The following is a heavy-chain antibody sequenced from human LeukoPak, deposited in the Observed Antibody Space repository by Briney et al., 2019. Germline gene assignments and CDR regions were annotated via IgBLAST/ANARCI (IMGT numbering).Heavy chain of an antibody. CDR2: ISAYNGDT. J-gene: IGHJ4*02. CDR3: AREGRDGYNYYFDY. Sequence: ASVKVSCKASGYTFTSYGISWVRQAPGQGLEWMGWISAYNGDTNYAQKLQGRVTMTTDTSTSTAYMELRSLRSEDTAVYYCAREGRDGYNYYFDYWGQGTLVTVSS. V-gene: IGHV1-18*04. CDR1: GYTFTSYG. D-gene: IGHD5-12*01.